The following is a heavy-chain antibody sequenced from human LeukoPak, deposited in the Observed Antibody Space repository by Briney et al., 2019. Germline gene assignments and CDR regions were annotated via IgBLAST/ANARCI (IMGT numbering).Heavy chain of an antibody. J-gene: IGHJ4*02. Sequence: SETLSLTCAVDGGSFSFYYWSWIRQTPGKGLEWIGEINHSGSSNYNPSLKSRVTISVDTSKNQFSLKLYSVTAADTAVYYCARRSQDFDFWGQGILVTVSA. CDR2: INHSGSS. CDR1: GGSFSFYY. CDR3: ARRSQDFDF. V-gene: IGHV4-34*01.